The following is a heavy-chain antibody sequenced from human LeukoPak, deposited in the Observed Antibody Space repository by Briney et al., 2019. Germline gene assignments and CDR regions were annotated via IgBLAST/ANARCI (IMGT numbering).Heavy chain of an antibody. CDR3: ARPMEYYYDSRGLIRGAFDI. D-gene: IGHD3-22*01. CDR2: INHSGST. V-gene: IGHV4-34*01. CDR1: GGSFSGYY. Sequence: SETLSLTCAVYGGSFSGYYWSWIRQPPGKGLEWIGEINHSGSTNYNPSLKSRVTISVDASKNQFSLKLSSVTAADTAVYYCARPMEYYYDSRGLIRGAFDIWGQGTMVTVYS. J-gene: IGHJ3*02.